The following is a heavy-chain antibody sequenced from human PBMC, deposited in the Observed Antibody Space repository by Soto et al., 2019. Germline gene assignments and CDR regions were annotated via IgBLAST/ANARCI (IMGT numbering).Heavy chain of an antibody. V-gene: IGHV4-4*02. J-gene: IGHJ5*01. CDR2: IYHTGST. CDR3: SRGAYYSDCAACFDS. CDR1: GASISSSNW. Sequence: QVLLQASGPGLLKPSGTLSLTCAVSGASISSSNWWSWIRQSPGKGLEWIGKIYHTGSTDYNPSLKSRAAMPVDKSRSYVSLKLLSVTAADTAVYYCSRGAYYSDCAACFDSSGRGTLVTV. D-gene: IGHD4-17*01.